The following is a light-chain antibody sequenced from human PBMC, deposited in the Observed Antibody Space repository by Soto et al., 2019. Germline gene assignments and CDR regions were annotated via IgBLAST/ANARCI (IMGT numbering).Light chain of an antibody. V-gene: IGKV3-20*01. CDR1: QSVSSSD. CDR2: GAS. CDR3: QQYGSSLLT. J-gene: IGKJ4*01. Sequence: EIVLTQSPGTLSLSPGERATLYCRASQSVSSSDLAWYQQKLGQAPRLLIYGASSRATGIPDRFSGSGSGTEFTLTISRLEPEDFAVYYCQQYGSSLLTFGGGTKVEIK.